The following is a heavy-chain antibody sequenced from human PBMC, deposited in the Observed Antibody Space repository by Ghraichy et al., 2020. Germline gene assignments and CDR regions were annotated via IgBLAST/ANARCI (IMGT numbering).Heavy chain of an antibody. CDR1: GGSGTRGYY. D-gene: IGHD3-3*01. CDR2: TYYTGST. CDR3: ARGLTTATFEIDH. J-gene: IGHJ4*02. Sequence: SETLSLTCTVSGGSGTRGYYRAWMRQRPGQGLEWLGYTYYTGSTSYNPSLGSRVTVSLDTSGSQFFLNLTSVTAADTAVYYCARGLTTATFEIDHWGQGTLVTVTS. V-gene: IGHV4-31*03.